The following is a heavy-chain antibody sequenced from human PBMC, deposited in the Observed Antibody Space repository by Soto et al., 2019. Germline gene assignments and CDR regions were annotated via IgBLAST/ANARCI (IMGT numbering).Heavy chain of an antibody. Sequence: QVQLVQSGAEVKKPGSSVKVSCKASGGTFSSYAISWVRQAPGQGLEWMGGIIPIFGTANYAQKFQGRVTITADESTSTAYMEMSSLRSEDTAVYYWERGVASYFVAFDIWGQGTMVTVSS. D-gene: IGHD5-12*01. CDR3: ERGVASYFVAFDI. V-gene: IGHV1-69*01. J-gene: IGHJ3*02. CDR2: IIPIFGTA. CDR1: GGTFSSYA.